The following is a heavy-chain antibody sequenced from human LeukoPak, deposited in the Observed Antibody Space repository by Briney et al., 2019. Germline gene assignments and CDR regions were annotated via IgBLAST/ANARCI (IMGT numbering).Heavy chain of an antibody. V-gene: IGHV1-2*02. Sequence: GASVKVSCKASGYTFTDYYMHWVRPAPGQGLEWMGWINPNSGGTNCAQKFRDRVTMTRDTSISTAYMELSRLRSDDTALYYCARDGGLDSWGQGTLVTVSS. CDR3: ARDGGLDS. D-gene: IGHD3-16*01. CDR1: GYTFTDYY. J-gene: IGHJ4*02. CDR2: INPNSGGT.